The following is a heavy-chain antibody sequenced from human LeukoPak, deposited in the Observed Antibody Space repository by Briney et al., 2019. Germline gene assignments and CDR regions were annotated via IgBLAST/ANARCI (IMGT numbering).Heavy chain of an antibody. CDR3: AKERIGGSLDY. CDR1: GFSFQDYT. D-gene: IGHD3-10*01. CDR2: ISWSGGTT. V-gene: IGHV3-43*01. Sequence: GGSLRLSCAASGFSFQDYTMHWVRQPPGKGLEWVSQISWSGGTTYYSDSVKGRFTISRDNSRNSLYLQMNSLRTEDTALYYCAKERIGGSLDYWGQGTLLTVSS. J-gene: IGHJ4*02.